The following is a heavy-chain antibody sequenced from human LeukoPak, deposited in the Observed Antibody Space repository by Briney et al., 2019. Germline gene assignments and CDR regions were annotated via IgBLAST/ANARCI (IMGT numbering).Heavy chain of an antibody. J-gene: IGHJ6*03. Sequence: GGSLRLSCAASGFTFSSYWMSWVRQAPGKGLEWVANIKQDGSEKYYVDSVKGRFTISRDNAKNSLYLQMNSLRAEDTAVYYCARVPRFFGVKDAGRGELLPNYYSYMDVWGKGTTVTVSS. CDR3: ARVPRFFGVKDAGRGELLPNYYSYMDV. D-gene: IGHD3-10*01. CDR1: GFTFSSYW. CDR2: IKQDGSEK. V-gene: IGHV3-7*03.